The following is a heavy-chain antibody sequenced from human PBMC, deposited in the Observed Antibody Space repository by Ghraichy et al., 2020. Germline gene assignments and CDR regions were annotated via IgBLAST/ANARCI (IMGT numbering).Heavy chain of an antibody. CDR3: ARKIKAGESSYYFDY. Sequence: SGPTLVKPTQTLTLTCSFSGFSLSTSGVCVGWIRQPPGKALEWLALIYWDDYQRYSPSLKSRLTITKDTSKNQVVLTMTNMDPVDTATYYCARKIKAGESSYYFDYWGQGTPVTVSS. D-gene: IGHD6-13*01. CDR2: IYWDDYQ. J-gene: IGHJ4*02. CDR1: GFSLSTSGVC. V-gene: IGHV2-5*02.